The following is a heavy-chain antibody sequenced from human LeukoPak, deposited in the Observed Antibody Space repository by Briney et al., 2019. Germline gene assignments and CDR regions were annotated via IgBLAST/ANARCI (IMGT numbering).Heavy chain of an antibody. D-gene: IGHD6-13*01. Sequence: ASVKVSCKASGYTFTSYDINWVRQATGQGLEWMGWMNPNSGNTGYAQKFQGRVTMTRNTSISTAYMELSSLRSEDTAVYYCARPGIAAAGTGLDYWGQGTLVTVSS. CDR2: MNPNSGNT. CDR1: GYTFTSYD. J-gene: IGHJ4*02. V-gene: IGHV1-8*01. CDR3: ARPGIAAAGTGLDY.